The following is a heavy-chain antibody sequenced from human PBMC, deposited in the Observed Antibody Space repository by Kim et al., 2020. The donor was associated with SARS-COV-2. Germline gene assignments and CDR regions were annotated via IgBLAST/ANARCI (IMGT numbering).Heavy chain of an antibody. D-gene: IGHD2-21*01. CDR1: GFSFTGHA. J-gene: IGHJ4*02. Sequence: GGSLRLSCTTSGFSFTGHAMSWVRQAPGKGLEWVSSIDGSDGTTYYVDSVKGRFSISRDDSKNTLYLHMSALRAYDTATYYCLKGGWGWIWDYWGQGTLVTVSS. V-gene: IGHV3-23*01. CDR3: LKGGWGWIWDY. CDR2: IDGSDGTT.